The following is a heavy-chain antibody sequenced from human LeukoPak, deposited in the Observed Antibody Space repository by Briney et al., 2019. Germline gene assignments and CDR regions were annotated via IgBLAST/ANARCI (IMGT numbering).Heavy chain of an antibody. CDR1: GYTFITYD. J-gene: IGHJ4*02. CDR2: MNTNTGKA. V-gene: IGHV1-8*03. CDR3: AKVRRRGSHYFFDS. Sequence: ASVKVSCKTFGYTFITYDINWVRHAPGQGLEWMGWMNTNTGKAGYSQKFQGRVTISGNTSVSTVYMEVSSLQSDDTAVYFCAKVRRRGSHYFFDSWGQGTLVTVSS. D-gene: IGHD3-10*01.